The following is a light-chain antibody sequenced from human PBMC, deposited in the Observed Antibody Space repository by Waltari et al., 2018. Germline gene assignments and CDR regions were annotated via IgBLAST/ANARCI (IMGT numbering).Light chain of an antibody. Sequence: IVLSQSPGPLSLPPGERATLSCRASQSVSRTLAWYQQKPGQAPRLLIFGASNRATGIPDRFSGSGSGTDFSLIITRLEPEDSAMYYCQHYVRLPATFGQGTKVEIK. V-gene: IGKV3-20*01. CDR2: GAS. CDR3: QHYVRLPAT. J-gene: IGKJ1*01. CDR1: QSVSRT.